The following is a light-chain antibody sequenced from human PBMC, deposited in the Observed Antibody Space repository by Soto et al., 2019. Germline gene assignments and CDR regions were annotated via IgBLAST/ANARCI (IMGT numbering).Light chain of an antibody. V-gene: IGKV3-20*01. CDR1: QSVSSSY. Sequence: EIVLTQSPGTLSLSPGERATLSCRASQSVSSSYLAWYQQKPGQAPRLLIYGASNRATGIPARFSGGGSGTDFTLTISRLEPEDFAVYYCQQYSSSPLTFGGGTKVDIK. J-gene: IGKJ4*01. CDR2: GAS. CDR3: QQYSSSPLT.